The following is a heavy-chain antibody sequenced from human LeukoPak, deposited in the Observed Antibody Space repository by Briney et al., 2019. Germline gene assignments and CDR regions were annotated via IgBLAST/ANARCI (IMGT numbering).Heavy chain of an antibody. V-gene: IGHV1-18*01. Sequence: ASVKVTCKASGYTFTSYGISWVRQAPGQGLEWMGWISAYNGNTNYAQKLQGRVTMTTDTSTSTAYMELRSLRSDDTAVYYCARDREVLRYFDWLSTTDDYWGQGTLVTVSS. CDR3: ARDREVLRYFDWLSTTDDY. CDR2: ISAYNGNT. CDR1: GYTFTSYG. J-gene: IGHJ4*02. D-gene: IGHD3-9*01.